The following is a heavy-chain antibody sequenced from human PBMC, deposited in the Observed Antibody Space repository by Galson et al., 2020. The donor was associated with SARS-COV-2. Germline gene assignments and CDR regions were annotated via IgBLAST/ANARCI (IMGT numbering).Heavy chain of an antibody. V-gene: IGHV3-21*03. CDR2: ISSDSSSK. CDR1: DFTFSNYT. Sequence: GGSLRLSCTASDFTFSNYTMNWVRQAPGKGLEWVSSISSDSSSKYYADSVKGRFTISRDNAKNSLSLQMNSLRADDTAVYYCAREGGGSDYWGQGTLVTVSP. J-gene: IGHJ4*02. CDR3: AREGGGSDY. D-gene: IGHD1-26*01.